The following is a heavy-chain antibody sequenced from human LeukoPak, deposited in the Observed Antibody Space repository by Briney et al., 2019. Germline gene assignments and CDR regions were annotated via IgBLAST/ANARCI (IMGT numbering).Heavy chain of an antibody. Sequence: GGSLRLSCAASGFTLSDYHMNWVRQARGKGLEWLSSITSISRYIYYAGAVRGRFTISRDNAKNSLYLQMNSLRGEDTAVYYCARSGGPGTYHQLRYNWFDPWGQGTLVTVSS. CDR1: GFTLSDYH. CDR2: ITSISRYI. V-gene: IGHV3-21*01. J-gene: IGHJ5*02. CDR3: ARSGGPGTYHQLRYNWFDP. D-gene: IGHD3-10*01.